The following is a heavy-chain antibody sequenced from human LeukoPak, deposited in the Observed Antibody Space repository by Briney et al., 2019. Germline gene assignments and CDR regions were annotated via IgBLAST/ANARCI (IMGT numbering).Heavy chain of an antibody. V-gene: IGHV4-4*07. CDR1: GGSISSYY. J-gene: IGHJ6*03. D-gene: IGHD1-26*01. CDR3: AREEVGAIYYYMDV. CDR2: IYTSGST. Sequence: KPSETLSLTCTVSGGSISSYYWSWIRQPAGKGLEWIGRIYTSGSTNYNPSLKSRVTMSVDTSKNQFSLKLSSVTAADTAVYYCAREEVGAIYYYMDVWGKGTTVTVSS.